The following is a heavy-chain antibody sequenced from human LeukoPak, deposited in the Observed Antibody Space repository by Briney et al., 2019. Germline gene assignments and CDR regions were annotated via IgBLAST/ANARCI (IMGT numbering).Heavy chain of an antibody. J-gene: IGHJ4*02. CDR1: GGSFSGYY. Sequence: SEALSLTCAVYGGSFSGYYWSWIRQPPGKGLEWIGEINHSGSTNYNPSLKSRVTISVDTSKNQFSLKLSSVTAADTAVHYCARQVLLWFGETFDYWGQGTLVTVSS. D-gene: IGHD3-10*01. CDR3: ARQVLLWFGETFDY. V-gene: IGHV4-34*01. CDR2: INHSGST.